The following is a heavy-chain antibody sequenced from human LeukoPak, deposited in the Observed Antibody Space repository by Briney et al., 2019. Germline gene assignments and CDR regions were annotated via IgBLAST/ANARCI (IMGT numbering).Heavy chain of an antibody. Sequence: SETLSLTCAVSGGSLSGSYCTWVRQSPGEGLEWIGEINHSGRTNYNPSLQSRVTISLDTTRSQFSLILRSVTAADMAVYYCARDPCSSINCPLRFWGQGTLVTVSS. V-gene: IGHV4-34*01. CDR2: INHSGRT. J-gene: IGHJ4*02. CDR1: GGSLSGSY. D-gene: IGHD2-2*01. CDR3: ARDPCSSINCPLRF.